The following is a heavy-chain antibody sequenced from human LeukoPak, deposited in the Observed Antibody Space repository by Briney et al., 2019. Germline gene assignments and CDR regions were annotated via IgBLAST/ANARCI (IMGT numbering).Heavy chain of an antibody. CDR1: EFTFSSYW. CDR2: INSDGRTT. J-gene: IGHJ4*02. Sequence: PGGSLRLSCEASEFTFSSYWMHWVRQAPGKGLVWVSRINSDGRTTIYADSVKGRFTISRDNAKNTLYLQMNSLRAEDTAVYYSAREGYYDSSGYSIRFSYWGQGTLVTVSS. V-gene: IGHV3-74*01. D-gene: IGHD3-22*01. CDR3: AREGYYDSSGYSIRFSY.